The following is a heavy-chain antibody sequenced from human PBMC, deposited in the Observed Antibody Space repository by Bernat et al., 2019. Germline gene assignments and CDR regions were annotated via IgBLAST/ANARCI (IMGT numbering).Heavy chain of an antibody. V-gene: IGHV3-7*03. Sequence: EVQLVESGGALVQPGGSLRLSCVGSGFSFSGIWMTWVRQAPGKGLEWVANIKQDGSVQHYVDSVKGRCIISRDNTKNSLFLQMNSLRVDDTAVYYCARGYGPENWGQGTLVTVSS. D-gene: IGHD2-8*02. CDR3: ARGYGPEN. CDR1: GFSFSGIW. CDR2: IKQDGSVQ. J-gene: IGHJ1*01.